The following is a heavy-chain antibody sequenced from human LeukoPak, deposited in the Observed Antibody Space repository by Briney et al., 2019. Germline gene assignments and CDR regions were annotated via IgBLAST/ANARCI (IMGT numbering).Heavy chain of an antibody. D-gene: IGHD3-3*01. CDR1: GFIFSDHY. CDR2: IDARSGIT. CDR3: ARTYDFGRGPPGDAFDN. V-gene: IGHV3-11*06. Sequence: GGSLRLSCAASGFIFSDHYMDWVRQAPGKGLEWVSYIDARSGITYYADSVQGRFTISRDDARESVVLQMDGLRVDDTAVYYCARTYDFGRGPPGDAFDNWGPGTWVIVSS. J-gene: IGHJ3*02.